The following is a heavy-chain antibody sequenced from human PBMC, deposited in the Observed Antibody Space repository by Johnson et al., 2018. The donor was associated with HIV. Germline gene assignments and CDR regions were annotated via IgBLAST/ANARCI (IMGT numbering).Heavy chain of an antibody. J-gene: IGHJ3*01. CDR1: GFTFSSYA. D-gene: IGHD2-21*01. CDR3: AREIAPNCGGDCSQGDFAL. CDR2: ISYDGSNK. V-gene: IGHV3-30*04. Sequence: QVQLVESGGGVVQPGRSLRLSCAASGFTFSSYAMHWVRQAPGKGLEWVAVISYDGSNKYYADSVKGRFTISRDNSKNTLYLQMNSLRAEDTAVYYCAREIAPNCGGDCSQGDFALWGQETIVTVSS.